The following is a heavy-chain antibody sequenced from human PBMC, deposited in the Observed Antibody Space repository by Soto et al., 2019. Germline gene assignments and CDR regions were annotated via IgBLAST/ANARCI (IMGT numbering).Heavy chain of an antibody. V-gene: IGHV3-33*01. J-gene: IGHJ5*02. CDR1: GFTFSNHG. D-gene: IGHD4-17*01. CDR2: IWFDGFNK. Sequence: QVQLVESGGGVVQPGRSLRLSCAASGFTFSNHGMHWVRQAPGKGLEWVAVIWFDGFNKYYADSVKGRFTISRDTSKKTLYLQMKSLRAADTAVYYCARNTHYGEYGDWIDPWGQGPLVTVSS. CDR3: ARNTHYGEYGDWIDP.